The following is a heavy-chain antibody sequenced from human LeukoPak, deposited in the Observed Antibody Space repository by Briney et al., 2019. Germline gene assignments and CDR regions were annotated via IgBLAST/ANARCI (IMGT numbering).Heavy chain of an antibody. D-gene: IGHD5-12*01. CDR2: INPNSGDT. Sequence: ASVKVSCKASGYMVTGNWMHWVRQAPGQGLEWMGWINPNSGDTNYGQKFQGRVTMTRDTSISTACRELSRLRSDDSAVYYCLSGYDLYYWGQGTLVTVSS. V-gene: IGHV1-2*02. CDR3: LSGYDLYY. J-gene: IGHJ4*02. CDR1: GYMVTGNW.